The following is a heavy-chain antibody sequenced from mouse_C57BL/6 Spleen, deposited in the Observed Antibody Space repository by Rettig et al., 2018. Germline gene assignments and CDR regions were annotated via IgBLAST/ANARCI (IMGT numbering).Heavy chain of an antibody. CDR1: GYTFTSYN. V-gene: IGHV1-12*01. J-gene: IGHJ3*01. D-gene: IGHD2-3*01. CDR3: ARREGWFQFAY. Sequence: QAYLQQSGAKLVRPGASVKMSCKASGYTFTSYNMHWVKQTPRQGLEWIGAIYPGNGDTSYNQKFKGKATLTVDKASSTAYMQLSSLTSEDSAVYFCARREGWFQFAYWGQGTLVTVSA. CDR2: IYPGNGDT.